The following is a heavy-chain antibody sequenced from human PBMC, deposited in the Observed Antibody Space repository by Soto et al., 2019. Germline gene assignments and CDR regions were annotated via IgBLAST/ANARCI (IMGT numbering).Heavy chain of an antibody. CDR1: GGTFSSYA. Sequence: QVQLVQSGAEVKKPGSSVKVSCKASGGTFSSYAISWVRQAPGQGLEWMGGIIPIFGTANYAQKFQGRVTITADESTRTAYMELSSLRSEDTAVYYCARDQSRIAAAGTPNWFDPWGQGTLVTVSS. D-gene: IGHD6-13*01. CDR2: IIPIFGTA. V-gene: IGHV1-69*01. J-gene: IGHJ5*02. CDR3: ARDQSRIAAAGTPNWFDP.